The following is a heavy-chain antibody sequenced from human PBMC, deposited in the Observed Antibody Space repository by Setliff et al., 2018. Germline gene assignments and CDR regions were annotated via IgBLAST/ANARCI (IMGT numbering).Heavy chain of an antibody. CDR3: TKGRVGLAARAGY. D-gene: IGHD1-26*01. J-gene: IGHJ4*02. V-gene: IGHV4-61*02. Sequence: PSETLSLTCTVSGGSISSDSDYWSWIRQSAGKGLEWIGRIYASGSTEYNPSLGSRVTISVDTSRNQFSLQLSSVTSVDTAIYYCTKGRVGLAARAGYWGQGTLVTVSS. CDR2: IYASGST. CDR1: GGSISSDSDY.